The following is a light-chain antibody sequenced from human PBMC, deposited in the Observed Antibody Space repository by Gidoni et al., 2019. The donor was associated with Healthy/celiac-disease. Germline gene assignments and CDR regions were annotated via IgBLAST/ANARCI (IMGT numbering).Light chain of an antibody. Sequence: VLTQSPAHLSLSPGERATLSCRASQSVSSYLAWYQQKPGQAPRLLIYDAFNRATGIPARFSGSGSGTDFTLTVCSLEPEDFAVYYCQQRSNWPPMYTFGQGTKLEIK. CDR3: QQRSNWPPMYT. V-gene: IGKV3-11*01. J-gene: IGKJ2*01. CDR1: QSVSSY. CDR2: DAF.